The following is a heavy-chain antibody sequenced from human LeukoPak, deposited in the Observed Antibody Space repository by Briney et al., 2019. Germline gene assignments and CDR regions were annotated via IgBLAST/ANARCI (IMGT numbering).Heavy chain of an antibody. J-gene: IGHJ4*02. Sequence: ASVKVSCKASGYTFTGYYMHWVRQAPGQGLEWMGWINPNSGGTNYAQTFQGRVTMTRDTSISTAYMELSRLRSDDTAVYYYARDGLVYDFWSGYYTVDYWGQGTLVTVSS. CDR2: INPNSGGT. D-gene: IGHD3-3*01. CDR3: ARDGLVYDFWSGYYTVDY. V-gene: IGHV1-2*02. CDR1: GYTFTGYY.